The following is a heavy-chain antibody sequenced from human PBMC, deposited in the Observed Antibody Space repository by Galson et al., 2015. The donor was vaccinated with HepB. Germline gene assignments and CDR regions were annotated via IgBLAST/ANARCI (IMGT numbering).Heavy chain of an antibody. CDR3: AHSQKDSSGWYGSVYFDL. D-gene: IGHD6-19*01. J-gene: IGHJ2*01. CDR2: IYWDDDK. Sequence: PALVKPTQTLTLTCTVSGFSLSNARMGVSWIRQPPGKALEWLALIYWDDDKRYSPSLKSRLTITKDTSKNQVVLTMTNMDPVDTATYYCAHSQKDSSGWYGSVYFDLWGRGTLVTVSS. CDR1: GFSLSNARMG. V-gene: IGHV2-5*08.